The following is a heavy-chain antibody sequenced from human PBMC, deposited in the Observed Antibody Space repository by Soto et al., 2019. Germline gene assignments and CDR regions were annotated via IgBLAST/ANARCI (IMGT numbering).Heavy chain of an antibody. CDR1: GGTFSSYA. D-gene: IGHD3-22*01. CDR2: IIPIFGTA. CDR3: ARDKIDSSGYYVDY. J-gene: IGHJ4*02. V-gene: IGHV1-69*13. Sequence: SVKFSCKASGGTFSSYAISWVRQAPGQGLEWMGGIIPIFGTANYARKFQGRVTITADESTSTAYMELSSLRAEDTAVYYCARDKIDSSGYYVDYWGQGTLVTVSS.